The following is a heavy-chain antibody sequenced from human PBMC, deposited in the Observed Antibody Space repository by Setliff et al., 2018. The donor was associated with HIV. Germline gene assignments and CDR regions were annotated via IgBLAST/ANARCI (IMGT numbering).Heavy chain of an antibody. CDR1: GDSISSSAYY. V-gene: IGHV4-39*07. J-gene: IGHJ4*02. Sequence: PSETLSLTCTVSGDSISSSAYYWGWIRQPPGKGLEWIGEINHSGSTNYNSSLKSRLALSVDVSKNQFSLKLSSVTAADTAVYYCARGGTAAAGYFDNWGQGTQVTVSS. CDR2: INHSGST. D-gene: IGHD6-13*01. CDR3: ARGGTAAAGYFDN.